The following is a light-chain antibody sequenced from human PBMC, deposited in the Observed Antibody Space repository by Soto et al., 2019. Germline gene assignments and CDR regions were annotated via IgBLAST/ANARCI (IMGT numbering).Light chain of an antibody. Sequence: EIVMTQSPATLSVSPGERATLSCRASQSVRSNLAWYQHKLGQAPRLLIYDASTRATGIPDRFTGGGSGTEFTLTISNLQSEDFAVYYCHQHTTWPRTFGQGTKLEIK. V-gene: IGKV3-15*01. J-gene: IGKJ2*01. CDR3: HQHTTWPRT. CDR1: QSVRSN. CDR2: DAS.